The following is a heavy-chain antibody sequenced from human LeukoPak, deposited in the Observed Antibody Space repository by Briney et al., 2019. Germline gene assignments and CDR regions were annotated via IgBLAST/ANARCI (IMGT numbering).Heavy chain of an antibody. CDR1: GYTFTSYD. CDR2: MNPNSGNR. CDR3: ARVVGAIGY. J-gene: IGHJ4*02. D-gene: IGHD1-26*01. V-gene: IGHV1-8*01. Sequence: GASVRVSCKASGYTFTSYDINWVRQATGQGLEWMGRMNPNSGNRGYAQKFQGRVTMTRDTSISTAYMELSGLRSEDTAVYYCARVVGAIGYWGQGTLVTVSS.